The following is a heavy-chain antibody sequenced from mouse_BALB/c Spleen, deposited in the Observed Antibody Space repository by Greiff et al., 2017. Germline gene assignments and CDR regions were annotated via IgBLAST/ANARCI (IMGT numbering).Heavy chain of an antibody. CDR1: GYTFTSYW. Sequence: VQLQQPGAELVKPGASVKLSCKASGYTFTSYWMHWVKQRPGQGLEWIGEINPSNGRTNYNEKFKSKATLTVDKSSSTAYMQLSSLTSEDSAVYYCARGDYRYDGFDYWGQGTTLTVSS. D-gene: IGHD2-14*01. CDR3: ARGDYRYDGFDY. V-gene: IGHV1S81*02. J-gene: IGHJ2*01. CDR2: INPSNGRT.